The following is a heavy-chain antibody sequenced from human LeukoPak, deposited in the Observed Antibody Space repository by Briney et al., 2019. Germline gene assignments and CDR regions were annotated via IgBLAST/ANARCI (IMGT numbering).Heavy chain of an antibody. D-gene: IGHD3-16*02. Sequence: GASVKVSCKASGYTFTNYAMNWVRQAPGQGLEWMGWIHPSTGNPTYAQGFTGRFFFSLDTSVSTTYLQISGLKAEDTAVYYCARAFQSLGGLSLPDYWGQGTLVTVSS. CDR2: IHPSTGNP. J-gene: IGHJ4*02. CDR1: GYTFTNYA. CDR3: ARAFQSLGGLSLPDY. V-gene: IGHV7-4-1*02.